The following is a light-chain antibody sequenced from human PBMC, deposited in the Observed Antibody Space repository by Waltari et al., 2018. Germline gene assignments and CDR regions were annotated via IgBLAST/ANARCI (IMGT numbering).Light chain of an antibody. V-gene: IGLV2-8*01. CDR1: SSDVGVYNY. J-gene: IGLJ2*01. Sequence: QSALTQPPSASGSPGQSVTISCTGTSSDVGVYNYVPWYQQPPGKAPKLMIYEVSKRPSGVPDRFSGSKSGNTASLTVSGLQAEDEADYYCTSYASSNSVVFGGGTKLTVL. CDR2: EVS. CDR3: TSYASSNSVV.